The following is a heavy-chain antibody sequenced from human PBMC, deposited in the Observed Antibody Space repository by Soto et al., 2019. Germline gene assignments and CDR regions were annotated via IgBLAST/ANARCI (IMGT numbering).Heavy chain of an antibody. D-gene: IGHD6-13*01. J-gene: IGHJ3*02. CDR1: GYTFTSYD. V-gene: IGHV1-8*02. Sequence: ASVKVSCKASGYTFTSYDPDCLRQALGQGGEWKWSMNTRRGNTGYAQKYMGSDNMTTHTSISTAYMELSSLRSEDTAVYYCASIAAPAHDAFDIWGQGTMVTVS. CDR2: MNTRRGNT. CDR3: ASIAAPAHDAFDI.